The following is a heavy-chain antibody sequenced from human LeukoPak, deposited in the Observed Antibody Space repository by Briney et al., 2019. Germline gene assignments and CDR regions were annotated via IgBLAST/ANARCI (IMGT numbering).Heavy chain of an antibody. CDR2: IWYDGSKK. J-gene: IGHJ4*02. CDR1: GFTFSTYG. CDR3: ARLRWDWGFDY. D-gene: IGHD3/OR15-3a*01. V-gene: IGHV3-33*01. Sequence: QTGGSLRLSCAASGFTFSTYGMHWVRQAPGKGLEWVAVIWYDGSKKYYADSVKGRFTIPRDNSKNTLYLEMNRLRVEDTAVYYCARLRWDWGFDYWGQGTLVTVSS.